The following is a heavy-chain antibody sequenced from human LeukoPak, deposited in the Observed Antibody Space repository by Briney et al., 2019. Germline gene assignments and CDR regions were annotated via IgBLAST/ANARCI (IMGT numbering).Heavy chain of an antibody. CDR1: GFTVSSNY. Sequence: PGGSLRLSCAASGFTVSSNYMSWVRQAPGKGLEWVSVIYSGGSTYYADSVKGRFTISRDNSKNTLYLQMNSLRAEDTAVYYCARGMRYSTGWYYFDYWGQGTLVTVSP. J-gene: IGHJ4*02. V-gene: IGHV3-66*01. CDR3: ARGMRYSTGWYYFDY. D-gene: IGHD6-19*01. CDR2: IYSGGST.